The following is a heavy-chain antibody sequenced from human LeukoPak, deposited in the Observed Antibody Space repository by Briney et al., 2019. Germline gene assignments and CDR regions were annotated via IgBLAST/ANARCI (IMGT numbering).Heavy chain of an antibody. V-gene: IGHV1-8*03. CDR2: INPNSGNT. Sequence: ASVKVSCKASGYSFTGYQMHWVRQAPGRGLEWMGWINPNSGNTGYAQKFQGRVTITRNTSISTAYMELSSLRSEDTAVYYCARGARYSSSWYYYYYYMDVWGKGTTVTVSS. CDR1: GYSFTGYQ. D-gene: IGHD6-13*01. CDR3: ARGARYSSSWYYYYYYMDV. J-gene: IGHJ6*03.